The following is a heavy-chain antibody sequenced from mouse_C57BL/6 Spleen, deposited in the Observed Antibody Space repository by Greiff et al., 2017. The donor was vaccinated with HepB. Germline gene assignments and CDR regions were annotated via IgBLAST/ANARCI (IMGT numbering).Heavy chain of an antibody. Sequence: EVKLMESGGGLVKPGGSLKLSCAASGFTFSSYTMSWVRQTPEKRLEWVATISGGGGNTYYPDSVKGRFTISRDNAKNTLYLQMSSLRSEDTALYYCASLIYYGQPGDYWGQGTTLTVSS. J-gene: IGHJ2*01. D-gene: IGHD2-1*01. CDR3: ASLIYYGQPGDY. V-gene: IGHV5-9*01. CDR1: GFTFSSYT. CDR2: ISGGGGNT.